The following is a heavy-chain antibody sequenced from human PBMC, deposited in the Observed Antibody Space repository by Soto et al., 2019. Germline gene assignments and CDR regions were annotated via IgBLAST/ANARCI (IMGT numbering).Heavy chain of an antibody. D-gene: IGHD6-19*01. J-gene: IGHJ4*02. CDR2: ISYDGSNK. Sequence: PGGSLRLSCAASGFTFSSYGMHWVRQAPGKGLEWVAVISYDGSNKYYADSVKGRFTISRDNSKNTLYLQMNSLRAEDTAVYYCAKTVKLAGTFEYLGQGTLVTVSS. CDR1: GFTFSSYG. V-gene: IGHV3-30*18. CDR3: AKTVKLAGTFEY.